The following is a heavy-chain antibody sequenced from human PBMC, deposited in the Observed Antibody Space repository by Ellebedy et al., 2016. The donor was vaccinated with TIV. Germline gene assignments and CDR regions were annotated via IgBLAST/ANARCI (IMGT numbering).Heavy chain of an antibody. CDR3: ARSRVPFWGALDV. V-gene: IGHV4-59*01. CDR1: GGSISSYY. Sequence: SETLSLXXTVSGGSISSYYWSWIRQTPGKGLEWIGSISYYGNTNYNPSLKSRVTISVDTSKNQFSLNLSSVTAADTAVYFCARSRVPFWGALDVWGQGTMVTVSS. CDR2: ISYYGNT. J-gene: IGHJ3*01. D-gene: IGHD3-16*01.